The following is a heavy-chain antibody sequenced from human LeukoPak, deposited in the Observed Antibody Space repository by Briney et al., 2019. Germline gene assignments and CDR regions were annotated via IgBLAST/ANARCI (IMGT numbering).Heavy chain of an antibody. Sequence: GGSLRLSCAASGFTFSSYAMHWVRQAPGKGLEWVAVISYDGSNKYYADSVKGRFTISRDNSKNTLYLQMNSLRAEDTAVYYCARDSFGYDSSGYYTLRGQGTLVTVSS. CDR2: ISYDGSNK. CDR3: ARDSFGYDSSGYYTL. CDR1: GFTFSSYA. D-gene: IGHD3-22*01. V-gene: IGHV3-30-3*01. J-gene: IGHJ4*02.